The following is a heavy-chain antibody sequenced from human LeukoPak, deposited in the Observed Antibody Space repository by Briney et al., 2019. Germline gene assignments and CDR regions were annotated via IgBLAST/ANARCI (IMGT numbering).Heavy chain of an antibody. V-gene: IGHV3-23*01. CDR2: ISGSGGNT. CDR1: GFTFSTYS. Sequence: GSLRLSCAASGFTFSTYSMNWVRQAPGKGLEWVSDISGSGGNTHYADSVKGRFTISRDNSKNTLYLQMDSLRAEDTAIYYCARERITTTAFDYWGQGTLVTVSS. CDR3: ARERITTTAFDY. D-gene: IGHD4-17*01. J-gene: IGHJ4*02.